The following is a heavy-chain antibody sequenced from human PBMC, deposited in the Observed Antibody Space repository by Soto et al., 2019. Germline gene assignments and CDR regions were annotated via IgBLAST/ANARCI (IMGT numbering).Heavy chain of an antibody. D-gene: IGHD2-2*01. Sequence: EVQLLESGGGLVQPGGFLRLSCAASGFTFSSYAMSWVRQAPGKGLEWVSAISGSGGSTYYADSVKGRFTISRDNSKNTLYLQMNSLRAEDTAVYYCAKASVVVPAADPKGGYYFDYWGQGTLVTVSS. CDR3: AKASVVVPAADPKGGYYFDY. V-gene: IGHV3-23*01. CDR1: GFTFSSYA. CDR2: ISGSGGST. J-gene: IGHJ4*02.